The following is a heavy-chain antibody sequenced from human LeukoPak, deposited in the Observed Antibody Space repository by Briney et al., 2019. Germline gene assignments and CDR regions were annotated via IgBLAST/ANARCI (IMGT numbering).Heavy chain of an antibody. CDR2: INHSGST. CDR1: GGSFSGYY. CDR3: ARGGYVTMVRGAAYGMDV. D-gene: IGHD3-10*01. V-gene: IGHV4-34*01. Sequence: SETLSLTCAVYGGSFSGYYWSWIRQPPGKGLEWIGEINHSGSTNYNPSLKSRVTISVDTSKNQFSLKLSSVTAADTAVYYCARGGYVTMVRGAAYGMDVWGKGTTVTVSP. J-gene: IGHJ6*04.